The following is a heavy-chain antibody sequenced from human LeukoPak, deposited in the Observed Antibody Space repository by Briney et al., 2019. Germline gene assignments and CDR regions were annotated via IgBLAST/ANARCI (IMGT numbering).Heavy chain of an antibody. D-gene: IGHD3-10*01. CDR2: ISSNGGST. CDR1: GFTFSSYA. J-gene: IGHJ4*02. V-gene: IGHV3-64*01. CDR3: ARYGSGSGSFLY. Sequence: GGSLRLSCAASGFTFSSYAMHWVRQAPGKGLEYVSAISSNGGSTYYANSVKGRFTISRDNSKNTLYLQMGSLRAEDMGVYYCARYGSGSGSFLYWGQGTLVTVS.